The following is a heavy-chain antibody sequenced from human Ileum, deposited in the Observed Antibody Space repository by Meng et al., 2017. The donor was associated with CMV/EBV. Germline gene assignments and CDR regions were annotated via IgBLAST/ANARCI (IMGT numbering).Heavy chain of an antibody. J-gene: IGHJ5*02. CDR3: VKDDNDYVGEIGS. V-gene: IGHV3-23*03. CDR1: GFTFIKYA. D-gene: IGHD3-10*02. Sequence: GGSLRLSCAASGFTFIKYAMSWVRQAPGKGLEWVSVIYTDDVNTYYADFVKGRFTITRDHSRNTLYLQMNSRRAEDTAIYYCVKDDNDYVGEIGSWGQGNLVTVSS. CDR2: IYTDDVNT.